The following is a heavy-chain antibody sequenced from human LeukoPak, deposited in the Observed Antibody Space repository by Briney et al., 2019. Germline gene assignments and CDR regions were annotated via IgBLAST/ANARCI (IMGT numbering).Heavy chain of an antibody. V-gene: IGHV4-30-4*01. CDR3: ARDLYYYGMDV. CDR2: IYYSGST. J-gene: IGHJ6*02. Sequence: ASQTLSLTCTVSGCSISSGDYYWSWIRQPPGKGLEWIGYIYYSGSTYYNPSLKSRVTISVDTSKNQFSLKLSSVTAADTAVYYCARDLYYYGMDVWGQGTTVTVSS. CDR1: GCSISSGDYY.